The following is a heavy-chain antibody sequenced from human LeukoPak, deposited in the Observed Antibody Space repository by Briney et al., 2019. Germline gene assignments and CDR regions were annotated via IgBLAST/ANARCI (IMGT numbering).Heavy chain of an antibody. J-gene: IGHJ6*03. Sequence: SETLSLTCAVYGGSFSGYYWSWIRQPPGKGLEWIGEINHSGSTNYNPSLKSRVTISVDTSKNQFSLKLSSVTAADTAVYYCARGLKYDFWSGYSSPGYYYCMDVWGKGTTVTVSS. V-gene: IGHV4-34*01. CDR3: ARGLKYDFWSGYSSPGYYYCMDV. CDR1: GGSFSGYY. D-gene: IGHD3-3*01. CDR2: INHSGST.